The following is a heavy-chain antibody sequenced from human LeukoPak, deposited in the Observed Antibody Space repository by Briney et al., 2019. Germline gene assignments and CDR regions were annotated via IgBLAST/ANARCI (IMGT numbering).Heavy chain of an antibody. V-gene: IGHV1-2*06. CDR3: ARDVTNYHWDAFDI. CDR2: INPNSGGT. J-gene: IGHJ3*02. D-gene: IGHD1-1*01. Sequence: ASVKVSCKASGYTFTGYYMHWVRQAPGQGLEWMGRINPNSGGTNYAQKFQGRVTMTRDTSISTAYMELSRLRSDDTAVYYCARDVTNYHWDAFDIWGQGTMVTVSS. CDR1: GYTFTGYY.